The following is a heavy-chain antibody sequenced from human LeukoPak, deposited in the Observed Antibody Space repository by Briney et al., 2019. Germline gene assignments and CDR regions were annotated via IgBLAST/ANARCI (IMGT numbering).Heavy chain of an antibody. CDR3: ARGGYYYDSSGSNYYYYYMDV. CDR1: GGSISSYY. CDR2: IYYSGST. Sequence: SETLSLTCTVSGGSISSYYWSWIRQPPGKGLEWIGYIYYSGSTHYNPSLKSRVTISVDTSKNQFSLKLSSVTAADTAVYYCARGGYYYDSSGSNYYYYYMDVWGKGTTVTVSS. J-gene: IGHJ6*03. D-gene: IGHD3-22*01. V-gene: IGHV4-59*01.